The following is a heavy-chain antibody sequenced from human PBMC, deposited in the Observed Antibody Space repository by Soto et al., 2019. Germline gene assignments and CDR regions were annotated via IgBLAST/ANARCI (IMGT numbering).Heavy chain of an antibody. CDR1: GFTLSDFA. CDR2: ISNDGGYQ. Sequence: QAQLAESGGGVVQPGRSLRLSCAASGFTLSDFAMHWVRQAPGKGLEWVALISNDGGYQHYGDSVRGRFTISRDNSKHMLYLQMTSLRLEDKAVYYCARAMPGMDVWGQGTTVTVSS. D-gene: IGHD2-2*01. J-gene: IGHJ6*02. CDR3: ARAMPGMDV. V-gene: IGHV3-30-3*01.